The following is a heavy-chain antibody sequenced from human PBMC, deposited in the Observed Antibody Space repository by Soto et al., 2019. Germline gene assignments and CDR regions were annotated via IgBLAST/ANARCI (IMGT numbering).Heavy chain of an antibody. CDR1: GYTFTSYG. CDR2: ISAYNGNT. V-gene: IGHV1-18*01. D-gene: IGHD3-22*01. Sequence: VASVKVSCKASGYTFTSYGISWVRQAPGQGLEWMGWISAYNGNTNYAQKLQGRVTMTTDTSTSTAYMELRSLRSDDTAVYYCARNLADGKTDYYDSSGYWYYFDYWG. J-gene: IGHJ4*01. CDR3: ARNLADGKTDYYDSSGYWYYFDY.